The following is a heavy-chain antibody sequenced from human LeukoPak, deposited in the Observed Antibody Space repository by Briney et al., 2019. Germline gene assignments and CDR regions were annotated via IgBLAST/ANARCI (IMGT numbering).Heavy chain of an antibody. CDR1: GYTFTSYA. V-gene: IGHV1-69*04. CDR2: IIPILGIA. CDR3: ATILRVVATESDYFDY. J-gene: IGHJ4*02. D-gene: IGHD5-12*01. Sequence: GASVKVSCKASGYTFTSYAISWVRQAPGQGLEWMGRIIPILGIANYAQKFQGRVTITADKSTSTAYMELSSLRSEDTAVYYCATILRVVATESDYFDYWGQGTLVTVSS.